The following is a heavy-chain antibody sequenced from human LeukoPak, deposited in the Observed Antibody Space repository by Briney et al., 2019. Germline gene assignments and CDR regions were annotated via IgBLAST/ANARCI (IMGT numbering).Heavy chain of an antibody. J-gene: IGHJ1*01. CDR1: GFTFSSYW. V-gene: IGHV3-7*01. CDR3: AKDRIVISFGDVSKH. CDR2: INQDGSEK. Sequence: PGGSLRLSCAASGFTFSSYWMRWVRQAPGKGLDWVASINQDGSEKYYVDSVKGRFTISRDSAKNSLYLQMNSLRDEDTAIYYCAKDRIVISFGDVSKHWGQGTLVTVSS. D-gene: IGHD3-10*01.